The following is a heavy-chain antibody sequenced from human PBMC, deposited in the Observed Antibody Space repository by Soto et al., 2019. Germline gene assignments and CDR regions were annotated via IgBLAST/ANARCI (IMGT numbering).Heavy chain of an antibody. Sequence: QLQLQASGSGLVKPSQTLSLTCAVSARSISSGGYSWSWIRQPPGKGLDWLGSIYHSGSTYYNPSLKRRVTIAVDMSKNQFSLRLSSVTAADTAVYYCDRARLFGTYYYDSSGRFDWCYPWGEGTLVTVSA. CDR2: IYHSGST. CDR1: ARSISSGGYS. V-gene: IGHV4-30-2*01. D-gene: IGHD3-22*01. J-gene: IGHJ5*02. CDR3: DRARLFGTYYYDSSGRFDWCYP.